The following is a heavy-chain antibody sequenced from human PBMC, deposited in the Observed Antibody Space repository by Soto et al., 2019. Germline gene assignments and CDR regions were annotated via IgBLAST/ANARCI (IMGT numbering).Heavy chain of an antibody. Sequence: ASVKVSCKESGYTFTRYGISWVRQAPGQGLEWMGWISGYNGDTNYAQKFQDRVSMTIDTSTGTAYMELRSLTSDDTAIYYCAKNGQPPYYYYGLDVWG. CDR2: ISGYNGDT. CDR3: AKNGQPPYYYYGLDV. J-gene: IGHJ6*02. CDR1: GYTFTRYG. D-gene: IGHD2-8*01. V-gene: IGHV1-18*01.